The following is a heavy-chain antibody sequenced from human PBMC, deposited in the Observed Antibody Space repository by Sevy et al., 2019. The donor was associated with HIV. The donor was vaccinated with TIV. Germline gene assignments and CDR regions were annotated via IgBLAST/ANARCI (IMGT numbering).Heavy chain of an antibody. CDR3: AKDRSGSWSVDY. Sequence: GGCLRLSCAGSGFTFYNYGIHWVRQAPGKGLEWVTMISYDGKNENYADSVKGRFTISRDNSKNTVYLQMNSLRPDVTAIYYCAKDRSGSWSVDYWGQGTLVTVSS. CDR2: ISYDGKNE. V-gene: IGHV3-30*18. CDR1: GFTFYNYG. J-gene: IGHJ4*02. D-gene: IGHD6-13*01.